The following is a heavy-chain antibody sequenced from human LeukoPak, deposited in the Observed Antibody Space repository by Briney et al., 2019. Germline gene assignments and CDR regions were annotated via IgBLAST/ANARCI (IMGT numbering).Heavy chain of an antibody. Sequence: GGSLRLSCAASGFTFSSYAMNWVRQAPGKGLEWVSTISGSDGGTYYADSVKGRFIISRDNSKNTLYLQMNSLRAEDTAVYFCAKDQLGNWYFDIWGRGTLVTVSS. V-gene: IGHV3-23*01. J-gene: IGHJ2*01. CDR3: AKDQLGNWYFDI. CDR2: ISGSDGGT. D-gene: IGHD6-6*01. CDR1: GFTFSSYA.